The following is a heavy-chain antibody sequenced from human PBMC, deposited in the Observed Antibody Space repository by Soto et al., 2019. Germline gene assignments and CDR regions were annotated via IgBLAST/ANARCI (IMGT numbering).Heavy chain of an antibody. CDR3: AKDGVGATYY. D-gene: IGHD1-26*01. J-gene: IGHJ4*02. V-gene: IGHV3-30*18. CDR2: ISYDGSNK. Sequence: QVQLVESGGGVVQPGRSLRLSCAASGFTFSSYGMHWVRQAPGKGLEWVAVISYDGSNKYYADSVKGRFTISRDNSKNTLYLQMNSLRAEDTAVYYCAKDGVGATYYWGQGTLVTVSS. CDR1: GFTFSSYG.